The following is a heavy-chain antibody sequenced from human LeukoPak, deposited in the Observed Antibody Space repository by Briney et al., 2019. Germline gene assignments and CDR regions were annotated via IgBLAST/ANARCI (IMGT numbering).Heavy chain of an antibody. CDR1: GTSFSAYY. Sequence: SETLSLTCAVSGTSFSAYYCNWIRQSPEKGLEWIGEINHRGETNYNPSLQSRVTMSVDTSKNQLSLRLTSLTAADTAIYYCARDPGIRGTALDYWGQGTPVTVSS. D-gene: IGHD1-7*01. CDR2: INHRGET. J-gene: IGHJ4*02. CDR3: ARDPGIRGTALDY. V-gene: IGHV4-34*01.